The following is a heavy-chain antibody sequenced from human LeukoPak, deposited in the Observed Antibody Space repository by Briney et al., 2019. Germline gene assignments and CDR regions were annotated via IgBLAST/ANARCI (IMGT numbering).Heavy chain of an antibody. Sequence: GGSLRLSWKGAGFIFSNYAMSWVRQHPRLGLEWVSVIYSGGSTYYADSVKGRFTISRDNSKNTLYLQVNSLRAEDTAVYYCASNLGARSAFDIWGQGTMVTVSS. CDR1: GFIFSNYA. CDR2: IYSGGST. D-gene: IGHD1-1*01. V-gene: IGHV3-53*01. CDR3: ASNLGARSAFDI. J-gene: IGHJ3*02.